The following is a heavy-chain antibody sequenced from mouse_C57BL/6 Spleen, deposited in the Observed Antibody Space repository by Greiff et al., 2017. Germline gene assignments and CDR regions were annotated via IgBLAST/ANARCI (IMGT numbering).Heavy chain of an antibody. CDR2: ISDGGSYT. J-gene: IGHJ3*01. D-gene: IGHD2-5*01. V-gene: IGHV5-4*01. CDR1: GFTFSSYA. Sequence: EVHLVESGGGLVKPGGSLKLSCAASGFTFSSYAMSWVRQTPEKGLEWVATISDGGSYTYYPDNVKGRFPISRDNAKNNLYLQMSHLKSEDTAMYYCAGDRAIVTPWFAYWDQGTLVTVSA. CDR3: AGDRAIVTPWFAY.